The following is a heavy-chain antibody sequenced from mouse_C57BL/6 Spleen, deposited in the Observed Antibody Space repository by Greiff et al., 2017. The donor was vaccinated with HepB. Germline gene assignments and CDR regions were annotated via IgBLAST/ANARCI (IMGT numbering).Heavy chain of an antibody. Sequence: QLQQSGAELVRPGASVKLSCTASGFNIKDYYMHWVKQRPEQGLEWIGRIDPEDGDTEYAPKFQGKATMTADTSSNTAYLQLSSLTSEDTAVYYCTTYYYGSSYIDYWGQGTTLTVSS. CDR2: IDPEDGDT. J-gene: IGHJ2*01. CDR3: TTYYYGSSYIDY. D-gene: IGHD1-1*01. CDR1: GFNIKDYY. V-gene: IGHV14-1*01.